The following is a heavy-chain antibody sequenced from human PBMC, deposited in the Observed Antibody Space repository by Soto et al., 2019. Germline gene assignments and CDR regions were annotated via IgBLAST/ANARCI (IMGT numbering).Heavy chain of an antibody. J-gene: IGHJ6*03. D-gene: IGHD2-2*01. Sequence: QVQLVQSGAEVKKPGSSVKVSCKASGGTFSSYTISWVRQAPGQGLEWMGRIIPILGIANYAQKFQGRVTVTADKSTSTAYMEMSSLRSEDTAVYYCARGPGVGYCSSTSCYAPTGYYYYYMDVWGKGTTVTVSS. CDR1: GGTFSSYT. V-gene: IGHV1-69*02. CDR3: ARGPGVGYCSSTSCYAPTGYYYYYMDV. CDR2: IIPILGIA.